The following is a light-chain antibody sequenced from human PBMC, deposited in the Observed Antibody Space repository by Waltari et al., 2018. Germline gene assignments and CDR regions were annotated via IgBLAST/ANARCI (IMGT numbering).Light chain of an antibody. CDR3: SSYTSSGVV. CDR1: GSDVGGYDY. CDR2: DVY. V-gene: IGLV2-14*04. Sequence: SCTGTGSDVGGYDYVSWYQQYPGKAPRLIIYDVYNRPSGVSNRFSGSKSDNTASLTISGLQAEDESVYYCSSYTSSGVVFGGGTKLTVL. J-gene: IGLJ2*01.